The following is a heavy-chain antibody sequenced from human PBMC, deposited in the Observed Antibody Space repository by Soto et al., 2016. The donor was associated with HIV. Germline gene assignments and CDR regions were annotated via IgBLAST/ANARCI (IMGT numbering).Heavy chain of an antibody. J-gene: IGHJ4*02. CDR3: ATRIGYSYGFYYFDS. D-gene: IGHD5-18*01. CDR2: INPNTGGT. Sequence: QVQLVQSGAEVKKPGASVKVSCKASGYTFTDYYIHWVRQAPGQGLEWMGWINPNTGGTNYAQKFQGRVTMTRDTSIRTASMDLSRLTSADTAVYYCATRIGYSYGFYYFDSWGQGTLVTVSS. CDR1: GYTFTDYY. V-gene: IGHV1-2*02.